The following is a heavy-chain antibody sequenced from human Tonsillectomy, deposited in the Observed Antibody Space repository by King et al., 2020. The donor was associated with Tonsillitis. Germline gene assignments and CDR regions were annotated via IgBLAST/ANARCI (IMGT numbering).Heavy chain of an antibody. CDR1: GYTFTSYS. Sequence: VQLVESGAEVKKPGTSVKVSCTASGYTFTSYSISWVRQAPGQGLEWMGWISAYNGNRKYAEKVQDRVTLTTDTSTSTAYMELTSLRSDDTAVYYCASDPPYDSSGFNYGIHVAFDVWGQGTKVTVSS. CDR2: ISAYNGNR. V-gene: IGHV1-18*04. J-gene: IGHJ3*01. CDR3: ASDPPYDSSGFNYGIHVAFDV. D-gene: IGHD3-22*01.